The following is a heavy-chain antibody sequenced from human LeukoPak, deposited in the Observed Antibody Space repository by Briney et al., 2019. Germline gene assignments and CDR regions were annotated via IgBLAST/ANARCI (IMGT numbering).Heavy chain of an antibody. CDR2: ISNDGSNK. CDR3: ARVASGYSYGLFDY. J-gene: IGHJ4*02. Sequence: GGSLRLSCAVSGFTFNSCAMHWVRQAPGKGLAWVALISNDGSNKYYADSVKGRFTISRYNSKNTLYLQVNSLRTEDTAVYYCARVASGYSYGLFDYWGQGTLVTVSS. CDR1: GFTFNSCA. D-gene: IGHD5-18*01. V-gene: IGHV3-30*14.